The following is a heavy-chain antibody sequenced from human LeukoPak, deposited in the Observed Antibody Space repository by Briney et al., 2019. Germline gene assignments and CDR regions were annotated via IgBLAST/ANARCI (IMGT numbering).Heavy chain of an antibody. CDR1: GFTFSSYE. CDR2: ISSSGSTI. CDR3: ARDGGVGYCSSTSCYGLFDY. J-gene: IGHJ4*02. D-gene: IGHD2-2*01. Sequence: PGGSLRLSCAASGFTFSSYEMNWVRQAPGKGLEWVSYISSSGSTIYYADSVKGRFTISRDNTKNSLYLQMNSLRAEDTAVYYCARDGGVGYCSSTSCYGLFDYWGQGTLVTVSS. V-gene: IGHV3-48*03.